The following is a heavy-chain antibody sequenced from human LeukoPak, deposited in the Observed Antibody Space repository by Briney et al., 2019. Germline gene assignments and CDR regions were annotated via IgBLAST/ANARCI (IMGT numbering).Heavy chain of an antibody. CDR1: GGTFSSYA. CDR3: AAQWLVPYYYYMDV. Sequence: SVKVSCKASGGTFSSYAISWVRQAPGQGLEWMGGIIPIFGTANYAQKFQGRVTITADKSTSTAYMELSSLRSEDTAVYYCAAQWLVPYYYYMDVWGKGTTVTVSS. CDR2: IIPIFGTA. J-gene: IGHJ6*03. D-gene: IGHD6-19*01. V-gene: IGHV1-69*06.